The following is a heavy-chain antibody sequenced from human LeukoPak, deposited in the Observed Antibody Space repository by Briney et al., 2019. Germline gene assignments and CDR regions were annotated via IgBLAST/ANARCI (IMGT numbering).Heavy chain of an antibody. D-gene: IGHD3-16*01. J-gene: IGHJ4*02. CDR1: GDSLSSNSAT. V-gene: IGHV6-1*01. Sequence: KISQTLSLTCAISGDSLSSNSATWNWVRQSPSRGLEWLGRTYYRSKWYNDYAVTVKGRVTINLDASKKQFSLQLNSVTPEDTAMYYCARGNGYPFDYWGQGTLVTVSS. CDR3: ARGNGYPFDY. CDR2: TYYRSKWYN.